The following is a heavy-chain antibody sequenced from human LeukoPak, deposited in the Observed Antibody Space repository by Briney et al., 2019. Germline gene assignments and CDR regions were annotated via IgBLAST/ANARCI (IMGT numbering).Heavy chain of an antibody. V-gene: IGHV5-51*01. CDR2: IYPGDSDT. J-gene: IGHJ5*02. D-gene: IGHD1-26*01. CDR1: GYRFTNYW. Sequence: GESLKISCKGSGYRFTNYWIGWVRQMPGKGLEWMGIIYPGDSDTRYSPSFQGQVTISADKSISTAYLQWSSLKASDTAMYYCARTLVGARDWFDPWSQGTLVTVSS. CDR3: ARTLVGARDWFDP.